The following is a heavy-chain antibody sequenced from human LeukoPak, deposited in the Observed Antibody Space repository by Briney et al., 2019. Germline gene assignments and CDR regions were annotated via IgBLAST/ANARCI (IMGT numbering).Heavy chain of an antibody. D-gene: IGHD2-15*01. J-gene: IGHJ3*02. CDR1: GDSVSSNSAA. Sequence: SQTLSLTCAISGDSVSSNSAAWNWIRQSPSRGLEWLGRTYYRSKWYNDYAVSVKSRITIKPDTSKNQFSLQLNTVTPEDTALYYCARAKDIVVGVASNAFDIWGQGTMVTVSS. CDR2: TYYRSKWYN. V-gene: IGHV6-1*01. CDR3: ARAKDIVVGVASNAFDI.